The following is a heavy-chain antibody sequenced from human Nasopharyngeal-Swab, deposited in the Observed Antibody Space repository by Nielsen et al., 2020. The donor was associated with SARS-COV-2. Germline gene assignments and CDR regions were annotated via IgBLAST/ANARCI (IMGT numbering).Heavy chain of an antibody. Sequence: ASVKVSCKASGYTFTSYYMHWVRQAPGQGLEWMGIINPSGGSTSYAQKLQGRVTMTRDTSTSTVYMELSSLRSEDTAVYYCAREGHTTGRGVRFDYWGQGTRVTVSS. CDR2: INPSGGST. CDR1: GYTFTSYY. CDR3: AREGHTTGRGVRFDY. V-gene: IGHV1-46*01. J-gene: IGHJ4*02. D-gene: IGHD1-1*01.